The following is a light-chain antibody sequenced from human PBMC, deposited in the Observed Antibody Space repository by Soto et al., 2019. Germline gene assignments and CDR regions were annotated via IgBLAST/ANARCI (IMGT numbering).Light chain of an antibody. V-gene: IGLV1-44*01. CDR1: SSNIGSNP. J-gene: IGLJ2*01. Sequence: QSVLTQPPSASGTPGQRDTISCSGSSSNIGSNPVHWYQQVPGTAPKLLIHNNNQRPSGVPARFSGSKSGTSASLAISGLQSEDEADYYCAAWDDSLNGVLFGGGTKLTVL. CDR2: NNN. CDR3: AAWDDSLNGVL.